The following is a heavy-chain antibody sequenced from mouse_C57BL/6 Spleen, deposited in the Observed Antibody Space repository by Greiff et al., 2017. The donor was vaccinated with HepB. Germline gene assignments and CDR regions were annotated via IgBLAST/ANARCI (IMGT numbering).Heavy chain of an antibody. CDR1: GFTFSSYG. J-gene: IGHJ4*01. D-gene: IGHD1-1*01. CDR2: ISSGGSYT. CDR3: ARHHTPDGSSPYYAMDY. Sequence: VQLQESGGDLVKPGGSLKLSCAASGFTFSSYGMSWVRQTPDKRLEWVATISSGGSYTYYPDSVKGRFTISRDNAKNTLYLQMSSLKSEDTAMYYCARHHTPDGSSPYYAMDYWGQGTSVTVSS. V-gene: IGHV5-6*01.